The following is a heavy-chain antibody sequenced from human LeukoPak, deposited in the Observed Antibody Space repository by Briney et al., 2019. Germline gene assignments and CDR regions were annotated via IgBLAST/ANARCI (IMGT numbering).Heavy chain of an antibody. J-gene: IGHJ4*02. CDR3: AYKRTGSLVAPHFDH. CDR2: IYWDDEK. Sequence: SGPTLVKPTQTLTLTCTFSGFSLTTIGVGVGWIRQPPGKALEWLALIYWDDEKRYSPSLKSPLTITKDTSKNQVVLTMTNMDPVDTATFYCAYKRTGSLVAPHFDHWGQGTLVTVSS. CDR1: GFSLTTIGVG. V-gene: IGHV2-5*02. D-gene: IGHD5-12*01.